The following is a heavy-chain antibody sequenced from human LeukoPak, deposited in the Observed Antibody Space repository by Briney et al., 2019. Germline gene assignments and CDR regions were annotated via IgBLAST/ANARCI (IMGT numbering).Heavy chain of an antibody. D-gene: IGHD4-23*01. V-gene: IGHV4-39*01. CDR3: ARVGLTTVVTPEGKEARHSTISWFDH. J-gene: IGHJ5*02. CDR2: IYYSGST. Sequence: SETLSLTCTVSGGSISSSSYYWGWIRQPPGKGLEWIGSIYYSGSTYYNPSLKSRVTISVDTSKNQFSLKLSSVTAADTAVYYCARVGLTTVVTPEGKEARHSTISWFDHWGQGTLVTVSS. CDR1: GGSISSSSYY.